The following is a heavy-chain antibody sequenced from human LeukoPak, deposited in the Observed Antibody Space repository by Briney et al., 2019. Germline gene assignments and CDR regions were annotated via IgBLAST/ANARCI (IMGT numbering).Heavy chain of an antibody. V-gene: IGHV3-30*04. CDR2: ISYDGSNK. CDR3: AKVRWFGVQDYFDY. D-gene: IGHD3-10*01. J-gene: IGHJ4*02. Sequence: QPGRSLRLSCAASGFTFSSYAMHWVRQAPGKGLEWVAVISYDGSNKYYADSVKGRFTISRDNSKNTLYLQMNSLRAEDTAVYYCAKVRWFGVQDYFDYWGQGTLVTVSS. CDR1: GFTFSSYA.